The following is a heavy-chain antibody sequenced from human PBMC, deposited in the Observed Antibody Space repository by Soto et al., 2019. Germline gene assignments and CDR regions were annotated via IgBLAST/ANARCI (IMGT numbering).Heavy chain of an antibody. CDR2: INHSGST. J-gene: IGHJ6*02. CDR3: ARSYYDSSGYYYQLRYYYRMDV. V-gene: IGHV4-34*01. Sequence: SETLSLTCAVYGGSFSGYYWSWIRQPPGKXLEWIGEINHSGSTNYNPSLKSRVTISVDTSKNQFSLKLSSVTAADTAVYYCARSYYDSSGYYYQLRYYYRMDVWGQGTTVTVSS. CDR1: GGSFSGYY. D-gene: IGHD3-22*01.